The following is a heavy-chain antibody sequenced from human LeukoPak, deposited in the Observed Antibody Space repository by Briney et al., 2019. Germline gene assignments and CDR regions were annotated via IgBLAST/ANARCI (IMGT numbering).Heavy chain of an antibody. CDR3: GIEIVGATNLRHSDY. J-gene: IGHJ4*02. Sequence: GGSLRLSCAASGFTFSSYSMNWVRQAPGKGLEWVSYISSSSSTIYYADSVKGRFTISRDNAKNSLYLQMNSLRAEDTAVYYCGIEIVGATNLRHSDYWGQGTLVTVSS. CDR2: ISSSSSTI. D-gene: IGHD1-26*01. CDR1: GFTFSSYS. V-gene: IGHV3-48*01.